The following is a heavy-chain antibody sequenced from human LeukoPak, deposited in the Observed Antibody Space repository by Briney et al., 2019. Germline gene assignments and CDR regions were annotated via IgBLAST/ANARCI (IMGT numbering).Heavy chain of an antibody. CDR1: GGSFSGYY. Sequence: SETLSLTCAVYGGSFSGYYWSWIRQPPGKGLEWIGEINHSGSTNYNPSLKSRVTISVDTSKNQFPLKLSSVTAADTAVYYCARGPLLLWFGELFSYWGQGTLVTVSS. CDR3: ARGPLLLWFGELFSY. D-gene: IGHD3-10*01. V-gene: IGHV4-34*01. J-gene: IGHJ4*02. CDR2: INHSGST.